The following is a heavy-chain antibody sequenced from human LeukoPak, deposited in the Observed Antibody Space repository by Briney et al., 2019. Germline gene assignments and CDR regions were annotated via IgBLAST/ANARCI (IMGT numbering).Heavy chain of an antibody. V-gene: IGHV3-66*01. J-gene: IGHJ5*02. Sequence: GGSLRLSCAASGFTVSSNYMSWVRQAPGKGLEWVSVIYSSGSTYYADSVKGGFIISRDNSKNTLYLQMNNLRAEDTAVYYCTRDRCSGGSCYPGGNWFDPWGQGTLVTVSS. CDR1: GFTVSSNY. CDR3: TRDRCSGGSCYPGGNWFDP. D-gene: IGHD2-15*01. CDR2: IYSSGST.